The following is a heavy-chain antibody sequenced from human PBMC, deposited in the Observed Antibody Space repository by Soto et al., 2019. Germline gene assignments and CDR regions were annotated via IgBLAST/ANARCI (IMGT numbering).Heavy chain of an antibody. J-gene: IGHJ4*02. CDR2: INAGNGNT. CDR1: GYTFTSYA. Sequence: QVQLVQSGAEVKKPGASVKVSCKASGYTFTSYAMHWVRQAPGQRLEWMGWINAGNGNTKYSQKFQGRVTITRDTSARTAYMELSSLRSEGTAVYYCARGRYIVVVPAASLDYWGQGTLVTVSS. V-gene: IGHV1-3*01. CDR3: ARGRYIVVVPAASLDY. D-gene: IGHD2-2*01.